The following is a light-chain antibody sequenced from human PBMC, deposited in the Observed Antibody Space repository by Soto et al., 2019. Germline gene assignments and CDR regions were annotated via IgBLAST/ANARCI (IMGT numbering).Light chain of an antibody. J-gene: IGKJ3*01. V-gene: IGKV3-20*01. Sequence: EIVLTQSPGTLSLSPGERATLSCRASQSVSSNSLAWYQQKPGQAPRLLIYGASCRAIGIPDRFSGSGSGTDFTLTINRLEPEDFAVYYCQQYGSSLFTFGPGTKVDIK. CDR2: GAS. CDR3: QQYGSSLFT. CDR1: QSVSSNS.